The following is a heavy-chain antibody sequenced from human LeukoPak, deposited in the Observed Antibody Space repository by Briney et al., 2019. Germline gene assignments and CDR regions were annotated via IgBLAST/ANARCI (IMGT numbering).Heavy chain of an antibody. V-gene: IGHV3-30*02. J-gene: IGHJ4*02. CDR1: GFTFSSYG. Sequence: GGSLGLSCAASGFTFSSYGMHWVRQAPGKGLEWVAFMRYDGSNRNYADSVKGRFTISRDNSKNTLYLQMNSLRAEDTAVYYCAKDSGGYDSSGEFDYWGQGTLVTVSS. CDR3: AKDSGGYDSSGEFDY. CDR2: MRYDGSNR. D-gene: IGHD3-22*01.